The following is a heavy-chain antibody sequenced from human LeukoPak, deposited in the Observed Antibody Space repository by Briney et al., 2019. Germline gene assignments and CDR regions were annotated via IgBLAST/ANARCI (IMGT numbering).Heavy chain of an antibody. CDR3: ARDRGPSYRTWFDP. Sequence: GGSLGLSCAASGFTFSSYSMNWVRQAPGKGLEWVSSISSSSSYIYYADSVKGRFTISRDNAKNSLYLQMNSLRAEDTAVYYCARDRGPSYRTWFDPWGQGTLVTVSS. D-gene: IGHD3-10*01. V-gene: IGHV3-21*01. CDR2: ISSSSSYI. CDR1: GFTFSSYS. J-gene: IGHJ5*02.